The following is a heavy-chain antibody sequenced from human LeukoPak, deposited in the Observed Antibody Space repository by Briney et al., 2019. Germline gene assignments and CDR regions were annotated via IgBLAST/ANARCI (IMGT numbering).Heavy chain of an antibody. D-gene: IGHD3-22*01. CDR1: GGSISSSSYY. CDR2: IYYSGST. Sequence: PSETLSLTCTVSGGSISSSSYYWGWIRQPPGKGLEWIGSIYYSGSTYYNPSLKSRVTISVDTSKNQFSLKLSSVTAADTAVYYCARQKYYYDSSGYLYYFDYWGQGTLVTVSS. CDR3: ARQKYYYDSSGYLYYFDY. V-gene: IGHV4-39*01. J-gene: IGHJ4*02.